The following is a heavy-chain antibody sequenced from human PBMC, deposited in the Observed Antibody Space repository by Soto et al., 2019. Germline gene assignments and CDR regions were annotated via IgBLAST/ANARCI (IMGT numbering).Heavy chain of an antibody. CDR1: GFTFGSYA. V-gene: IGHV3-23*01. Sequence: EVQLLESGGGLVQPGGSLRLSCVGSGFTFGSYAMSWVRQAPEKGPEWVAILGGNGFTTYYADSVKGRFTISGDKSKSTLFLQMNSLRADDTGVYYCATALRPSLNFFYYMDVWGRGTSVTVSS. J-gene: IGHJ6*03. CDR2: LGGNGFTT. CDR3: ATALRPSLNFFYYMDV. D-gene: IGHD2-2*01.